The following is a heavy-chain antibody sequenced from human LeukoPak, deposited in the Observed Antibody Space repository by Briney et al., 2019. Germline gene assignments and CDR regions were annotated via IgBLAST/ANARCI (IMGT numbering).Heavy chain of an antibody. Sequence: GGSLRLSCAASGFTFSSYSMNWVRQAPGKGLEWVSYISSSSSTIYYADSVKGRFTISRDNAKNSLYLQMNSLRAEDTAVYYCARDPTQGLYGDYGHDAFDIWGQGTMVTVSS. D-gene: IGHD4-17*01. CDR2: ISSSSSTI. J-gene: IGHJ3*02. CDR3: ARDPTQGLYGDYGHDAFDI. CDR1: GFTFSSYS. V-gene: IGHV3-48*01.